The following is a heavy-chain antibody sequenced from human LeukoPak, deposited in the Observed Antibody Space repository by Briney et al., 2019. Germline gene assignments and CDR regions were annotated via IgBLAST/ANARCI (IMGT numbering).Heavy chain of an antibody. J-gene: IGHJ4*02. CDR2: ISGSGTT. Sequence: GGSLRLSCAASGFIFSTNGMSWVRQAPGKGLEWVSAISGSGTTYYADSVKGRFTISRDNSKYTVSLQMNSLRAEDTAVYHCAKMQGYFDYWGQGTLVAVSS. CDR1: GFIFSTNG. CDR3: AKMQGYFDY. V-gene: IGHV3-23*01.